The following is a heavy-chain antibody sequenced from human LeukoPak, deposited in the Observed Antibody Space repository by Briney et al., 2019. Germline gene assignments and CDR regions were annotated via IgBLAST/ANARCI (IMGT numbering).Heavy chain of an antibody. J-gene: IGHJ4*02. CDR1: GYTFTSYG. CDR3: VRDNSGLAGVSLDL. V-gene: IGHV1-18*01. CDR2: ISAYNGNT. D-gene: IGHD6-13*01. Sequence: ASVKVSCKASGYTFTSYGISWVRQAPGQGLEWMGWISAYNGNTNYAQKLQGRVTMTTDTSTTTAFMELKSLRPDDTAVYYCVRDNSGLAGVSLDLWGQGTQVIVSS.